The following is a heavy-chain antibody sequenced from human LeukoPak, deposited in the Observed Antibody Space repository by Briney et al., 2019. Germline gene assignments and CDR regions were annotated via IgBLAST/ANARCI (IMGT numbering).Heavy chain of an antibody. CDR3: AKFLPTHIVVANYYFDY. V-gene: IGHV3-23*01. CDR1: GFTFSSYA. Sequence: GGSLRLSCGASGFTFSSYAMSWVRQAPGKGLEWVSAISGSGGSTYYADSVKGRFTISRDNSKNTLYLQMNSLRAEDTAVYYCAKFLPTHIVVANYYFDYRDQGTLVTVSS. J-gene: IGHJ4*02. CDR2: ISGSGGST. D-gene: IGHD2-21*01.